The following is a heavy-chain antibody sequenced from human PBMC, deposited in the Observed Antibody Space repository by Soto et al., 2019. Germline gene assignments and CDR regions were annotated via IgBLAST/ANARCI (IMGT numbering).Heavy chain of an antibody. CDR1: GFSLSSKGMR. V-gene: IGHV2-70*04. D-gene: IGHD4-17*01. CDR3: ARSPGGFTVATYFFDY. J-gene: IGHJ4*02. CDR2: IDWDDDK. Sequence: SGPTLVNPTHTLTLTCTFSGFSLSSKGMRVSWIRQPPGKALEWLARIDWDDDKFYSPSLRTRLTISKDTSKNQVVLTMTNVDPKDTATYYCARSPGGFTVATYFFDYWGQGTLVTVSS.